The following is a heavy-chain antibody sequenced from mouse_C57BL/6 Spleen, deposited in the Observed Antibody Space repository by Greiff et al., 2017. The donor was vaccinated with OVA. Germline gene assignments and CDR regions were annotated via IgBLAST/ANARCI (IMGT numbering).Heavy chain of an antibody. J-gene: IGHJ2*01. V-gene: IGHV1-42*01. Sequence: VQLQQSGPELVKPWASVKISCKASGYSFTGYYMNWVKQSPEKSLEWIGEINPSTGGTTYNQKFKAKATLTVDKSSSTAYMQLKSLTSEDSAVYYCARTDYFDYWGQGTTLTVSS. CDR1: GYSFTGYY. CDR3: ARTDYFDY. CDR2: INPSTGGT.